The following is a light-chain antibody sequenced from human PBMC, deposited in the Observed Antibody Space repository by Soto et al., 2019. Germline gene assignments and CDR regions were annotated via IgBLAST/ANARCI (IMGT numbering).Light chain of an antibody. CDR2: DNN. J-gene: IGLJ1*01. V-gene: IGLV1-51*01. CDR3: GTWDSSLSAGFYV. Sequence: QSVLTQPPSVSAAPGQKVTISCSGSRYNIANNYVSWYQQLPGTAPKLLIYDNNKRPSGIPDRFSGSKSGTSATLGITGLQTGDEADYYCGTWDSSLSAGFYVFGTGTKLTVL. CDR1: RYNIANNY.